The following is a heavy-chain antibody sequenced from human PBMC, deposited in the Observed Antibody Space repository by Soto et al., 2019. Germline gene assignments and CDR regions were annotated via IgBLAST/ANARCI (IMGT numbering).Heavy chain of an antibody. Sequence: QVQLQQWGAGLLKPSETLSLTCAVYGGSFSGYYWSWIRQPPGKGLEWFGEINHSGSTNYNPSLKSRVTISVDTSKNQFSLKLSSVTAADTAVYYCARALHYYDSSGYYPHWFDPWGQGTLVTVSS. J-gene: IGHJ5*02. CDR3: ARALHYYDSSGYYPHWFDP. V-gene: IGHV4-34*01. CDR1: GGSFSGYY. CDR2: INHSGST. D-gene: IGHD3-22*01.